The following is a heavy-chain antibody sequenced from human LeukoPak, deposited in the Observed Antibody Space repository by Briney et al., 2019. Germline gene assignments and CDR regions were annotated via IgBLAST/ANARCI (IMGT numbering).Heavy chain of an antibody. Sequence: GRSLRLSCAASGFTFDDYAIHWVRQAPGKGLEWVSGITWNSGSIVYADSVKGRFTISRDNAKKSLYLQMNSLRAEDTALYYCAKDKGRGYSYLDYCGQGTLVTVSS. CDR3: AKDKGRGYSYLDY. V-gene: IGHV3-9*01. J-gene: IGHJ4*02. D-gene: IGHD5-18*01. CDR2: ITWNSGSI. CDR1: GFTFDDYA.